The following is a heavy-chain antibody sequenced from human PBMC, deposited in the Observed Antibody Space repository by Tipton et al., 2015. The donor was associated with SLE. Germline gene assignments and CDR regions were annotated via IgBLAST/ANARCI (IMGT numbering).Heavy chain of an antibody. J-gene: IGHJ4*02. CDR3: TRDRDHYYDFWSGYISPFDY. V-gene: IGHV3-49*03. D-gene: IGHD3-3*01. CDR1: GFTFGDYA. Sequence: SLRLSCTASGFTFGDYAITWFRQAPGKGLGWVGFIRSKVYGGTTEYAASVKGRFTISRDDSKSIAYLQMNSLKTEDTAVYYCTRDRDHYYDFWSGYISPFDYWGQGTLVTVSS. CDR2: IRSKVYGGTT.